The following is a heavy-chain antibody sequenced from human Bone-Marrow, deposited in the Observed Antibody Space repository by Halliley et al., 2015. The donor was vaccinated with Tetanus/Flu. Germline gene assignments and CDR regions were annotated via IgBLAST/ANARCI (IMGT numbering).Heavy chain of an antibody. Sequence: TLSLTCTVSGDSISSYFCSWIRQPPGKGLEWIGYISYSGSTNYNPSLKSRVTISVDTSKNQFSLKLTSVSAADTAVYYCARHFPGGAYDIGGQGTMVTVSS. CDR1: GDSISSYF. J-gene: IGHJ3*02. D-gene: IGHD3-16*01. V-gene: IGHV4-59*08. CDR3: ARHFPGGAYDI. CDR2: ISYSGST.